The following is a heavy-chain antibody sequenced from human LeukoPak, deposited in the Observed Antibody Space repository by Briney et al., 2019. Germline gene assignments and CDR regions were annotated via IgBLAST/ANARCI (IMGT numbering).Heavy chain of an antibody. V-gene: IGHV3-30-3*01. J-gene: IGHJ4*02. CDR2: ISNDGHNE. Sequence: GGSLRLSCAVSGFTFTNYAMHWIRQAPGEGLEWVAVISNDGHNEYYADSVKGRFTISRDNFKNTLLLQMNSLRAEDTAVYYCARDPRGYSYVRDYWGQGTLVTVSS. CDR3: ARDPRGYSYVRDY. CDR1: GFTFTNYA. D-gene: IGHD5-18*01.